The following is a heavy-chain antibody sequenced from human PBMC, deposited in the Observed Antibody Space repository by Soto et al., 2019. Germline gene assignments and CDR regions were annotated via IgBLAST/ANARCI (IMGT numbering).Heavy chain of an antibody. J-gene: IGHJ6*02. CDR3: AREYCSGGSCYSSQSSYYYYYYGMDV. V-gene: IGHV1-69*13. CDR2: IIPIFGTA. Sequence: ASVKVSCKASGGTFSSYAISWVRQAPGQGLEWMGGIIPIFGTANYAQKFQGRGTITADESTSTAYMELSSLRSEDTAVYYCAREYCSGGSCYSSQSSYYYYYYGMDVWGQGTTVTVSS. CDR1: GGTFSSYA. D-gene: IGHD2-15*01.